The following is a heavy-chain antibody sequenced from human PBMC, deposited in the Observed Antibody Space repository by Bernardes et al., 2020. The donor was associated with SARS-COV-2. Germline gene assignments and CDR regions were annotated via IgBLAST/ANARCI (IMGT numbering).Heavy chain of an antibody. J-gene: IGHJ6*02. Sequence: GGSLRLSCAASGFTFSSYAMSWVRQAPGKGLEWVSGISGSSGSTHYADSVKGRFTIFRDNSKNALYLQMNSLTAEDTAVYYCAKDRLRDNYYYYGMDVWGHGTTVTVSS. D-gene: IGHD3-16*01. CDR3: AKDRLRDNYYYYGMDV. CDR1: GFTFSSYA. CDR2: ISGSSGST. V-gene: IGHV3-23*01.